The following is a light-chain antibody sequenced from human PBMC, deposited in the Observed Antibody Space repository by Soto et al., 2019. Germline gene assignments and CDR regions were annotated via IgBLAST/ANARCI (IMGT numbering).Light chain of an antibody. J-gene: IGLJ1*01. CDR2: EVN. CDR3: TSHAGTITFPDI. V-gene: IGLV2-8*01. CDR1: SSDVGAYNY. Sequence: QSALTQPPSASGSPGQSVTISCTGTSSDVGAYNYVSWYQHHPGKAPKLMVYEVNKRPSGVPDRFSGSKSGNTASLTVSGLQAEDEADYYCTSHAGTITFPDIFGTGTKLTVL.